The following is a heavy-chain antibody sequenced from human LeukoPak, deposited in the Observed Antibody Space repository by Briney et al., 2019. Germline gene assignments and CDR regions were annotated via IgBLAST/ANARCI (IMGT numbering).Heavy chain of an antibody. Sequence: GASVTVSCKASGGTFSSFAITGVRQAPGQGLEWRGGIIPIFGTANYAQKFQGRVTITTDESTSTAYMELSSLRSEDTAVYYCARSPVRWLPFDYWGQGTLVTVSS. CDR2: IIPIFGTA. V-gene: IGHV1-69*05. CDR3: ARSPVRWLPFDY. CDR1: GGTFSSFA. D-gene: IGHD5-24*01. J-gene: IGHJ4*02.